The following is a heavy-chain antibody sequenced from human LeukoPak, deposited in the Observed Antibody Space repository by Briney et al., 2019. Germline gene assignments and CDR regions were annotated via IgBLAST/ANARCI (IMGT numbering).Heavy chain of an antibody. CDR1: GFTFISSA. Sequence: SVKVSCKTSGFTFISSAVQWVRQARGQRLEWIGWIVVGSGNTNYAQKFQERVTITRDMSTSTAYMELSSLRSEDTAVYYCAADPSYSSGYRYYFDYWSQGTLVTVSS. D-gene: IGHD3-22*01. J-gene: IGHJ4*02. CDR2: IVVGSGNT. V-gene: IGHV1-58*01. CDR3: AADPSYSSGYRYYFDY.